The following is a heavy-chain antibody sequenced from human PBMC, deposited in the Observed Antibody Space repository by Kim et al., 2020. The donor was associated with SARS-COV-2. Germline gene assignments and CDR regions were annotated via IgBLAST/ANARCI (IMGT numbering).Heavy chain of an antibody. CDR1: GGTFSSYA. CDR2: IIPIFGTA. Sequence: SVKVSCKASGGTFSSYAISWVRQAPGQGLEWMGGIIPIFGTANYAQKFQGRVTITADESTSTAYMELSSLRSEDTAVYYCARHHYYDSSGYYYGKYGPEYFQHWGQGTLVTVSS. V-gene: IGHV1-69*13. D-gene: IGHD3-22*01. CDR3: ARHHYYDSSGYYYGKYGPEYFQH. J-gene: IGHJ1*01.